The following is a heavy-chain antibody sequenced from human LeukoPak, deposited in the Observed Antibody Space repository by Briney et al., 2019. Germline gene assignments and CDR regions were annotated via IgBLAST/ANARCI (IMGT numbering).Heavy chain of an antibody. CDR2: ISSSSSYI. V-gene: IGHV3-21*01. Sequence: GGSLRLSCAASGFTFSSYAMSWVRQAPGKGLEWVSSISSSSSYIYYADSVKGRFTISRDNAKNSLYLQMNSLRAEDTAVYYCARDRPSYDFWSGYSPYYYYGMDVWGQGTTVTVSS. CDR1: GFTFSSYA. J-gene: IGHJ6*02. D-gene: IGHD3-3*01. CDR3: ARDRPSYDFWSGYSPYYYYGMDV.